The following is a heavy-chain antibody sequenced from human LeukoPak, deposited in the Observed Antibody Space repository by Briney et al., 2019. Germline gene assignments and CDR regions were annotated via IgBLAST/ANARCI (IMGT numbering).Heavy chain of an antibody. Sequence: GGSLRLSCAASGFTFSSYAMSWVRQAPGKGLEWVSVIYSDGTTYNADSVKGRFTISRDNSKNTLYLQIDSLRAEDTAVYYCARGIAAAGTGLYNWGQGTLLTVSS. V-gene: IGHV3-53*01. CDR1: GFTFSSYA. D-gene: IGHD6-13*01. CDR2: IYSDGTT. CDR3: ARGIAAAGTGLYN. J-gene: IGHJ4*02.